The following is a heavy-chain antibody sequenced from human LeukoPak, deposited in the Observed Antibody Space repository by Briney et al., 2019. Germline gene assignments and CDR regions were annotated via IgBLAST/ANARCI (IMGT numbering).Heavy chain of an antibody. V-gene: IGHV2-5*02. CDR2: IYWDDDK. D-gene: IGHD3-10*01. J-gene: IGHJ3*02. CDR3: AHRLNNYGSGTHAFDI. Sequence: SGPTLVKPTQTLTLTCTFSGFSLSDNGVGVGWIRQPPGKALEWLALIYWDDDKRYSPSLKSRLTITKDTSKNQVVLTMTNMDPVDTATYFCAHRLNNYGSGTHAFDIWGQGTMVTVSS. CDR1: GFSLSDNGVG.